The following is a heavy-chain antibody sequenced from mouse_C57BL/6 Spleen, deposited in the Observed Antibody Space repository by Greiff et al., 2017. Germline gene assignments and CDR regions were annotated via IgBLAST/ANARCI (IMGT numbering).Heavy chain of an antibody. V-gene: IGHV14-3*01. CDR3: ARNYYGSSYDWYFDV. CDR2: IDPANGNT. Sequence: EVQLQQSVAELVRPGASVKLSCTASGFNIKNTYMHWVKQRPEQGLEWIGRIDPANGNTKYAPKFPGKATITADTSSNPAYLQLSSLTSEDTAIYYCARNYYGSSYDWYFDVWGTGTTVTVSS. D-gene: IGHD1-1*01. J-gene: IGHJ1*03. CDR1: GFNIKNTY.